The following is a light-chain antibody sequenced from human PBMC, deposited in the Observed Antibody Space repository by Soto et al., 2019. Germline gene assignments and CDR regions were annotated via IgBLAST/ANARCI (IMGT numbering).Light chain of an antibody. J-gene: IGKJ2*01. CDR2: DAS. CDR3: QQYISNTT. CDR1: QSISTW. Sequence: DIQMTQSPSTLSASVGDRVTITCRASQSISTWLAWYQQKPGKAPKLLIYDASSLQSGVPSRFSGHGSGTDFTLTISSLQPDDFATYYCQQYISNTTFGQGPSWRSN. V-gene: IGKV1-5*01.